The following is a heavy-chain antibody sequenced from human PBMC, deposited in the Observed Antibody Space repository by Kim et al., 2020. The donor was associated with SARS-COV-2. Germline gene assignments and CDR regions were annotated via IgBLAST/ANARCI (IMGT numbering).Heavy chain of an antibody. CDR2: ISYDGSNK. CDR3: AKISAIFGATGY. Sequence: GGSLRLSCAASGFTFSSYGMHWVRQAPGKGLEWVAVISYDGSNKYYADSVKGRFTISRDNSKNTLYLQMNSLRAEDTAVYYCAKISAIFGATGYWGQGTLVTVSS. V-gene: IGHV3-30*18. J-gene: IGHJ4*02. CDR1: GFTFSSYG. D-gene: IGHD3-3*01.